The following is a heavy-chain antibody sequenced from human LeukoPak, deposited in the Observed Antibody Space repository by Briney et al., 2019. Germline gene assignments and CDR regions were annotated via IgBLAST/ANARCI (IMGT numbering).Heavy chain of an antibody. CDR2: IKQDGSEK. CDR1: GFTFSSYW. V-gene: IGHV3-7*01. D-gene: IGHD3-16*01. Sequence: GGSLRLSCAASGFTFSSYWMSWVRQAPGKGLEWVANIKQDGSEKYYVDSVRGRFTISRDNAKNSLYLQMNSPRAEDTAVYYCARGVMADAFDIWGQGTMVTVSS. CDR3: ARGVMADAFDI. J-gene: IGHJ3*02.